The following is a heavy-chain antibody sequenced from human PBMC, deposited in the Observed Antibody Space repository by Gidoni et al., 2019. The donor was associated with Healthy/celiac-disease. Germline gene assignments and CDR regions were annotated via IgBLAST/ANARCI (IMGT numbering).Heavy chain of an antibody. J-gene: IGHJ4*02. CDR2: IYHSGST. Sequence: QVQLQESGPGLVKPSETLSLTCTVSGYSISSGYYWGWIRQPPGKGLEWIGSIYHSGSTYYNPSLKSRVTISVDTSKNQFSLKLSSVTAADTAVYYCARDGYYDSSGYYYDPLDYWGQGTLVTVSS. D-gene: IGHD3-22*01. V-gene: IGHV4-38-2*02. CDR3: ARDGYYDSSGYYYDPLDY. CDR1: GYSISSGYY.